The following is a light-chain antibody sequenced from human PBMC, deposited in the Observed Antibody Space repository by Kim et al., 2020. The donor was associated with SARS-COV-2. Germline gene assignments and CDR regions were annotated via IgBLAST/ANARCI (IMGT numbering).Light chain of an antibody. J-gene: IGLJ3*02. CDR2: RNN. Sequence: ELTQPPSASGTPGQRVTISCSGSSSNIGSNYVYWYQQLPGTAPKLLIYRNNQRPSGVPDRFSGSKSGTSASLAISGLRSEDEADYYCAAWDDSLSGEVFGGGTKLTVL. CDR3: AAWDDSLSGEV. V-gene: IGLV1-47*01. CDR1: SSNIGSNY.